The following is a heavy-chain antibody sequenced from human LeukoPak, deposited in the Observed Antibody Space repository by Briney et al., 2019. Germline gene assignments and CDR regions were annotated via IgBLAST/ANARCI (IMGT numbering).Heavy chain of an antibody. CDR3: VQYYDILTGYWS. V-gene: IGHV3-30*03. J-gene: IGHJ4*02. Sequence: PGRSLRLSCAASGFTFSSYGMHWVRQAPGKGLEWVAVISYDGSNKYYADSVKGRFTISRDNAKNTLYLQMNSLRAEDTAVYYCVQYYDILTGYWSWGQGTLVTVSS. CDR1: GFTFSSYG. D-gene: IGHD3-9*01. CDR2: ISYDGSNK.